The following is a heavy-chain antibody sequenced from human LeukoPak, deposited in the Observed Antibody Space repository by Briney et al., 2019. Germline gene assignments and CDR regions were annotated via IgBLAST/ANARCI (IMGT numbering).Heavy chain of an antibody. D-gene: IGHD1-1*01. J-gene: IGHJ4*02. Sequence: PSQTLSLTCTVSGGSISSYYWSWIRQPPGKGLEWIGYIYYSGSTNYNPSLKSRVTISVDTSKNQFSLKLSSVTAADTAVYYCASQIELDRPFDSWGQGTLVTVSS. CDR1: GGSISSYY. V-gene: IGHV4-59*01. CDR2: IYYSGST. CDR3: ASQIELDRPFDS.